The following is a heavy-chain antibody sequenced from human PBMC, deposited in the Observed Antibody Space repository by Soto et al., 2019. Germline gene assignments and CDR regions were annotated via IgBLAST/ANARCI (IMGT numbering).Heavy chain of an antibody. J-gene: IGHJ1*01. D-gene: IGHD5-12*01. CDR1: GFTFSSCG. CDR3: ATAVGASSRDGFDA. CDR2: IDTGGPAP. V-gene: IGHV3-23*01. Sequence: DVQLLDSGGGLVQPGGPLRLSCAASGFTFSSCGMNWVRLAPGKGLEWISSIDTGGPAPTYADSVRGRFSTSRDNSKNTLHLQMDSLRAEDTAIYYCATAVGASSRDGFDAWGQGSLVVVSS.